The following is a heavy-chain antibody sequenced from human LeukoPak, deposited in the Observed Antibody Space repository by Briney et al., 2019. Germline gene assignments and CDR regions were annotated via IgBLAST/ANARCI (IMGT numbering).Heavy chain of an antibody. Sequence: PGGSLRLSCAASGFTFSSYGMHWVRQAPGKGLEWVAFIRYDGSNKYYADSVKGRFTISRDNSKNTLYLQMNSLRAEDTAVYYCAKLISPNSSDWYGFDYWGQGTLVTVSS. CDR1: GFTFSSYG. J-gene: IGHJ4*02. V-gene: IGHV3-30*02. CDR3: AKLISPNSSDWYGFDY. CDR2: IRYDGSNK. D-gene: IGHD6-19*01.